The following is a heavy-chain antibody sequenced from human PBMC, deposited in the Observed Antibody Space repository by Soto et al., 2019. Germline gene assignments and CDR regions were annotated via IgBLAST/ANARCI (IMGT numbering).Heavy chain of an antibody. CDR3: ARTIYGDNVDY. CDR2: MNPNSGNT. J-gene: IGHJ4*02. Sequence: QVQLVQSGAEVKKPGASVKVSCKASGYTFTSYDTNWVRQATGQGLEWMGWMNPNSGNTGYAQKYECTVTMTGNTSISTDYMELSSLRAEGTAVYYCARTIYGDNVDYWGQGTLVTVSS. V-gene: IGHV1-8*01. CDR1: GYTFTSYD. D-gene: IGHD4-17*01.